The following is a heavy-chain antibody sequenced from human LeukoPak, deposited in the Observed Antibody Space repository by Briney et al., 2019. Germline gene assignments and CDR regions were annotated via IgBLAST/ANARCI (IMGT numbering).Heavy chain of an antibody. D-gene: IGHD3-16*01. V-gene: IGHV3-53*01. Sequence: GGSLRLSCAASAFNFGSYAMSWVRQAPGKGLEWVSFIYSAGSTHYSDSVEGRFTISIDNSKNTLYLQMNSLRAEDTAVYYCARRAGAYTHPYDYWGQGTLVTVSS. CDR2: IYSAGST. CDR3: ARRAGAYTHPYDY. J-gene: IGHJ4*02. CDR1: AFNFGSYA.